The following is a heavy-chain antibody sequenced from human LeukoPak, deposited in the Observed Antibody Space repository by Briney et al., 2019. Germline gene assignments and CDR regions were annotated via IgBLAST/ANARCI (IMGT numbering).Heavy chain of an antibody. V-gene: IGHV4-39*07. CDR3: ARTYSSGQGAYY. J-gene: IGHJ4*02. CDR1: GDSISSSGCF. CDR2: INYSGST. D-gene: IGHD6-25*01. Sequence: SETLSLTCSVSGDSISSSGCFWGWIRQSPGRGLEWIASINYSGSTYYNPSLKSRVTISIDTSKNQFSLKLSSVTAADAAVYFCARTYSSGQGAYYWGQGTLVTVSS.